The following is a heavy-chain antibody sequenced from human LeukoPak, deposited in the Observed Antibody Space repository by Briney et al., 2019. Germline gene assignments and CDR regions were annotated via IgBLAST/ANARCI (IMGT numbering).Heavy chain of an antibody. V-gene: IGHV4-30-4*08. CDR3: ARERAVAGRLDY. D-gene: IGHD6-19*01. Sequence: SETLSLTCSVYGGSISSGDYYWSWIRQPPGKGLEWIGYIYYSGSTYYNPSLKSRVTISVDTSKNQFSLKLSSVTAADTAVYYCARERAVAGRLDYWGQGTLVTVSS. CDR1: GGSISSGDYY. J-gene: IGHJ4*02. CDR2: IYYSGST.